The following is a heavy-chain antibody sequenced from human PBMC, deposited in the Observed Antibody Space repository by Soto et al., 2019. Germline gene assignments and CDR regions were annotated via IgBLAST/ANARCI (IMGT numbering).Heavy chain of an antibody. V-gene: IGHV4-31*03. D-gene: IGHD6-6*01. CDR2: IYYSGST. Sequence: SETLSLTCTVSGGSISSGGYYWSWIRQHPGKGLEWIGYIYYSGSTYYNPSLKGRVTISVDTSKNQFSLKLSSVTAADTAVYYCARRSSGYVANWFDPWGQGTLVTVSS. CDR3: ARRSSGYVANWFDP. CDR1: GGSISSGGYY. J-gene: IGHJ5*02.